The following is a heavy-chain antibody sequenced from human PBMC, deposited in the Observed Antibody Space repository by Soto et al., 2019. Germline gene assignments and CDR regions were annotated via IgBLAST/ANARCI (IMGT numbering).Heavy chain of an antibody. CDR3: AREVPPSTHHDY. CDR1: GGSFSDYY. CDR2: VSHSGST. Sequence: QVQLQQWGAGLLKPSETLSLTCAVYGGSFSDYYWSWIRQTPEKGLEWIGEVSHSGSTTYNPSLKNRVTIAIHTSKNQFSLTRNSVTAADTAMYFCAREVPPSTHHDYWGQGSLVTVSS. V-gene: IGHV4-34*02. J-gene: IGHJ4*02.